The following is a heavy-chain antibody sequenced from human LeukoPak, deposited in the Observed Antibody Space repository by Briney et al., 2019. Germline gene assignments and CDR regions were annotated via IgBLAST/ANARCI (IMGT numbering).Heavy chain of an antibody. D-gene: IGHD6-19*01. V-gene: IGHV1-69*04. CDR3: VDSSGWSP. CDR1: GGTFSSYA. J-gene: IGHJ4*02. CDR2: IIPILGIA. Sequence: SVKVSCKASGGTFSSYAISWVRQAPGQGLEWMGRIIPILGIANYAQKFQGRVTITADKSTSTAYMELSSLRSEDTAVYYCVDSSGWSPWGQGTLVTVSS.